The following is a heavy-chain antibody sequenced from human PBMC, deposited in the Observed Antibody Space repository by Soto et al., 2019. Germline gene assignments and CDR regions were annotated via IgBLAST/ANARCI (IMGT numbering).Heavy chain of an antibody. D-gene: IGHD4-17*01. V-gene: IGHV3-49*03. CDR3: TRVKSHYGDYLNYFDY. Sequence: GGSLRLSCTASGFTFGDYAMSWFRQAPGKGLEWVGFIRSKAYGGTTEYAASVKGRFTISRDDSKSIAYLQMNSLKTEDTAVYYCTRVKSHYGDYLNYFDYWGQGTLVTVSS. CDR1: GFTFGDYA. J-gene: IGHJ4*02. CDR2: IRSKAYGGTT.